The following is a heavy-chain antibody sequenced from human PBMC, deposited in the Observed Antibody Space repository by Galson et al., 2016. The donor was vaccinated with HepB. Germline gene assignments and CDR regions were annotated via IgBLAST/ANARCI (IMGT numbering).Heavy chain of an antibody. CDR2: IWYDGCNK. Sequence: SLRLSCAASGFTFSSYGMHWVRQAPGKGLEWVAVIWYDGCNKYYADSVKGRFTISRDNSKNTLYVQMNSLRAEDTAVYYCARDDFGDSIDYWGQGTLVTVSS. J-gene: IGHJ4*02. V-gene: IGHV3-33*01. D-gene: IGHD4-17*01. CDR3: ARDDFGDSIDY. CDR1: GFTFSSYG.